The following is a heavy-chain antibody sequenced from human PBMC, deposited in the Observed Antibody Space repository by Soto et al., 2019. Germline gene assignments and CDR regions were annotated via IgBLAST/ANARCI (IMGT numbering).Heavy chain of an antibody. CDR3: ARHLYYDISPGYLRPYHYYGMDV. CDR1: GGSISSSSYY. CDR2: IYYSGST. V-gene: IGHV4-39*01. D-gene: IGHD3-9*01. Sequence: PSETLSLTCTVSGGSISSSSYYWGWIRQPPGKGLEWIGSIYYSGSTYYNPSLKSRVTISVDTSKNQFSLKLNSVTAADTAVYYCARHLYYDISPGYLRPYHYYGMDVWGQGTTVTVSS. J-gene: IGHJ6*02.